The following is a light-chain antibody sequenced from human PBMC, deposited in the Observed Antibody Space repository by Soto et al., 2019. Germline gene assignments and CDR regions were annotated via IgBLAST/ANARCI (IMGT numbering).Light chain of an antibody. Sequence: EIVLTQSPGTLSLSHGERATLSCRASQTVSSSFLAWYQQTPGQAPRLLIYAASSRATGIPDRFSGSGSGTDFTLTISRLEPEDFAVYYCQQYGNSPQTFGQGTKV. CDR1: QTVSSSF. V-gene: IGKV3-20*01. J-gene: IGKJ1*01. CDR2: AAS. CDR3: QQYGNSPQT.